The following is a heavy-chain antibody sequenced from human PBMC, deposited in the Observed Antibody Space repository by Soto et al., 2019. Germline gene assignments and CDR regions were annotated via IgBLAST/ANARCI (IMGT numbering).Heavy chain of an antibody. D-gene: IGHD2-2*02. CDR2: ISGSGGST. CDR3: AKAIGRYCSSASCYSSYYYYYYGMDV. J-gene: IGHJ6*02. V-gene: IGHV3-23*01. CDR1: GFTFSSYA. Sequence: LRLSCAASGFTFSSYAMSWVRQAPGKGLEWVSAISGSGGSTYYADSVKGRFTISRDNSKNTLYLQMNSLRAEDTAVYYCAKAIGRYCSSASCYSSYYYYYYGMDVWGQGTTVTVSS.